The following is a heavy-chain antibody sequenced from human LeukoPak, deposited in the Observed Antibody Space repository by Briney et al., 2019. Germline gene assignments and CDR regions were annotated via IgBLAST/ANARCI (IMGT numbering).Heavy chain of an antibody. CDR2: ISYDGSNK. CDR3: ARAYSSSWYNAFDI. D-gene: IGHD6-13*01. V-gene: IGHV3-30*04. J-gene: IGHJ3*02. Sequence: PGGSLRLSCAASEFIFSSYAMHWVRQAPGKGLEWVAVISYDGSNKYYADSVKGRFSISRDNSKNTLYLQMNSLRAEDTALYYCARAYSSSWYNAFDIWGQGTMVTVSS. CDR1: EFIFSSYA.